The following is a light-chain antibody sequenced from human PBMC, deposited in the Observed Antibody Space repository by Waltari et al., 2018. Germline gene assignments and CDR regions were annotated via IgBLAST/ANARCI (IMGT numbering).Light chain of an antibody. Sequence: SYALTQPPSVSVAPGTTARITCGGDNIGSYSVHWYQQKPGQAPGLVIFYASDPPSGIPGRFSGFNPGNTATPTIRRVEAGDEAQYYCPLWHPGMDPGVFGPGTEVSV. CDR1: NIGSYS. CDR3: PLWHPGMDPGV. V-gene: IGLV3-21*04. J-gene: IGLJ1*01. CDR2: YAS.